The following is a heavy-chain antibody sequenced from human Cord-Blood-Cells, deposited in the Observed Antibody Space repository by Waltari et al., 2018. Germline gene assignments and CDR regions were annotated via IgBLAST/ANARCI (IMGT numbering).Heavy chain of an antibody. Sequence: QLQLQESGPGPVKPSETLSPTCTVSGGSSGSSCSYWGWIRQAPGKGLEWIGSISYSGSTYYNPSLKRRVTISVDTSKNQFSLKLSSVTAADTAVYYCARHEREGQLVNFDYWGQGTLVTVSS. CDR2: ISYSGST. D-gene: IGHD6-6*01. V-gene: IGHV4-39*01. CDR1: GGSSGSSCSY. J-gene: IGHJ4*02. CDR3: ARHEREGQLVNFDY.